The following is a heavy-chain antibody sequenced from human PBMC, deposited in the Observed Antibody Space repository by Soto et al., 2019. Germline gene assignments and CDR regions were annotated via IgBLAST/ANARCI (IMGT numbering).Heavy chain of an antibody. CDR1: GFSLSTTAEG. Sequence: QITLKESGPSLVKPTQTLTLTCTFSGFSLSTTAEGVGWIRQPPGKALEWLALIYWDDDERYSPSLKSRLTITKDTSKNQVVLTMTNVDPVDTATYYCALGSCSSAACYPNPYLDYWGQGILVTVSS. D-gene: IGHD2-2*01. J-gene: IGHJ4*02. CDR3: ALGSCSSAACYPNPYLDY. CDR2: IYWDDDE. V-gene: IGHV2-5*02.